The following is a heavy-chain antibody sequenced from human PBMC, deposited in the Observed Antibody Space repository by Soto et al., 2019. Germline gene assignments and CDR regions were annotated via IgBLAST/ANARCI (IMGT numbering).Heavy chain of an antibody. CDR1: GFIFTSYG. J-gene: IGHJ6*02. Sequence: GGSLRLSCAASGFIFTSYGMHWVRQASGKGLEWVGRIRSKANSYATAYAASVKGRFTISRDDSKNTAYLQMNSLKTEDTAVYYCTRQKERGIAAAGPTFYYYGMDVWGQGTTVTVSS. V-gene: IGHV3-73*01. CDR2: IRSKANSYAT. CDR3: TRQKERGIAAAGPTFYYYGMDV. D-gene: IGHD6-13*01.